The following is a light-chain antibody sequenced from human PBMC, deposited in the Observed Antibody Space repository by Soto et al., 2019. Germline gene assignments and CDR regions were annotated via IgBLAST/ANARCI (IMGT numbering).Light chain of an antibody. Sequence: DIQMTQSPSTLSVSVGDRVTIICRASQSFSTWLAWYQQKPGKAPKLLIYRTSTLKNGVPSRFSGSGSGTEFTLTITSLQPDDFATFYCQEYGRYPYTFGQGTKLEIK. J-gene: IGKJ2*01. V-gene: IGKV1-5*03. CDR1: QSFSTW. CDR3: QEYGRYPYT. CDR2: RTS.